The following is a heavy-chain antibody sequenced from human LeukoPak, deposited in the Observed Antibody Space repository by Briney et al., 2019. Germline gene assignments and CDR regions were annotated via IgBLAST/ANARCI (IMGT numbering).Heavy chain of an antibody. Sequence: GGSLRLPCAAAGFTFSSYWMGWVRQAPGKGLEWVATTKQDDSEQFYVDSVGGRFIVSRDNGKNSLFLQMNSLRVEDSAVYYCVRDLSLPVRPATGAFDYWGRGTLVTVSS. CDR2: TKQDDSEQ. D-gene: IGHD1-26*01. CDR3: VRDLSLPVRPATGAFDY. J-gene: IGHJ4*02. CDR1: GFTFSSYW. V-gene: IGHV3-7*01.